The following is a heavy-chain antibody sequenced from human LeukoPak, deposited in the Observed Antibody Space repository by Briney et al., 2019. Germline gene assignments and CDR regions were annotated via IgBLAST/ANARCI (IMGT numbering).Heavy chain of an antibody. V-gene: IGHV3-15*01. J-gene: IGHJ4*02. CDR3: TTESLTILRFLEWLLGYFDY. CDR2: IKSKTDGGKT. CDR1: GFTFSNAW. Sequence: GGSLRLSCAASGFTFSNAWMSWVRQAPGKGLEWVGRIKSKTDGGKTDYAAPVKGRFTISRDDSKNTLYLQMNSLKTEDTAVYYCTTESLTILRFLEWLLGYFDYWGQGTLVTVSS. D-gene: IGHD3-3*01.